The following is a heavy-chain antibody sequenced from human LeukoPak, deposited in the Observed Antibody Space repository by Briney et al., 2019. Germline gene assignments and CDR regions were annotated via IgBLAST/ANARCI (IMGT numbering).Heavy chain of an antibody. CDR2: INHSGST. J-gene: IGHJ2*01. CDR1: GGSFSGYY. Sequence: SETLSLTCAVYGGSFSGYYWSWIRQPPGKGLEWIGEINHSGSTNYNPSLKSRVTISVDTSKNQFSLKLSSVTAADTAVYYCARAPPGYCSSTSCYHLRYFDLWGRGTLVTVSS. V-gene: IGHV4-34*01. CDR3: ARAPPGYCSSTSCYHLRYFDL. D-gene: IGHD2-2*01.